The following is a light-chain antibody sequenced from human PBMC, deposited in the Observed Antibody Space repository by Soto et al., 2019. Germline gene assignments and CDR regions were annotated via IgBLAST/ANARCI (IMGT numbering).Light chain of an antibody. CDR3: SSYAGSSIYV. J-gene: IGLJ1*01. V-gene: IGLV1-40*01. CDR2: SNN. Sequence: QSALPQPPSVSGAPGQRVTISCTGSSSNIGAGYDVHWYQQLPGTAPKLLIYSNNNRPSGVPDRFSGSKSGTSASLAITGLQAEDEAYYYCSSYAGSSIYVFGTGTKVTVL. CDR1: SSNIGAGYD.